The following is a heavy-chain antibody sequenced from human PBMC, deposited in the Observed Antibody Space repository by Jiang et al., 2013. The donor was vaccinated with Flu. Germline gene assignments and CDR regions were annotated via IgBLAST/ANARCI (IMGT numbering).Heavy chain of an antibody. Sequence: EWVSYISSSSSYTNYADSVKGRFTISRDNAKNSLYLQMNSLRAEDTAVYYCARDWDYYDSSGYYYDYYYGMDVWGQGTTVTVSS. J-gene: IGHJ6*02. D-gene: IGHD3-22*01. CDR2: ISSSSSYT. CDR3: ARDWDYYDSSGYYYDYYYGMDV. V-gene: IGHV3-11*05.